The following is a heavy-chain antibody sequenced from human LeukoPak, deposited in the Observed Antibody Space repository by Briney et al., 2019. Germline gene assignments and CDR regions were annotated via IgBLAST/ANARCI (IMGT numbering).Heavy chain of an antibody. J-gene: IGHJ6*02. CDR3: ARGGYNWNYPNYYHYYYGMDV. D-gene: IGHD1-7*01. CDR2: INHSGST. CDR1: GGSFSGYY. V-gene: IGHV4-34*01. Sequence: NPSETLSLTCAVYGGSFSGYYWSWIRQPPGKGLEWIGEINHSGSTNYNPSLKSRVTISVDTSKNQFSLKLSSVTAADTAVYYCARGGYNWNYPNYYHYYYGMDVWGQGTTVTVSS.